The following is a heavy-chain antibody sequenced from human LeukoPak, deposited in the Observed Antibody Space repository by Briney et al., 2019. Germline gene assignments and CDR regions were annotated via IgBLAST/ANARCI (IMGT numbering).Heavy chain of an antibody. CDR1: SVSISSTTYY. V-gene: IGHV4-39*01. CDR2: IYYSGST. J-gene: IGHJ6*03. CDR3: ARGGDSYMDV. Sequence: SETLSLTCTVSSVSISSTTYYWGWIRQPPGKGLEWIGTIYYSGSTYYNPSLKSRVTISVDTSTNQFSLKLTSVTASDTAVYYCARGGDSYMDVWGKGTTVTVSS. D-gene: IGHD2-21*02.